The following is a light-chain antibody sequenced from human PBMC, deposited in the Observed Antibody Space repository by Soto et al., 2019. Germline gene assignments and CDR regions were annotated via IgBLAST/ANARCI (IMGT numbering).Light chain of an antibody. J-gene: IGLJ3*02. Sequence: SYELTQPPSVSVAPGKTARITCGGNNIGSKSVHWYQQKPGQAPVLDIYNDNDRPSGIPERFSGSNSGNTATLTISRVEAGDEADYYCQVWDSSSDQWMFGGGTKLTVL. CDR3: QVWDSSSDQWM. V-gene: IGLV3-21*04. CDR1: NIGSKS. CDR2: NDN.